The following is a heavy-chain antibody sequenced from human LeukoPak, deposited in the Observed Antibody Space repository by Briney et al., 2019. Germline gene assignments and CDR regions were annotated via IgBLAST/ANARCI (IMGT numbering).Heavy chain of an antibody. CDR1: GFTSNNHP. CDR2: ISSDGGSP. CDR3: ATLPPRGSLSVDY. Sequence: GGSLRLSCAASGFTSNNHPMHWVRQAPGKGLEYVSAISSDGGSPYYADSVKGRFTISRDNSKNTLYLQMNSLRFDDTAFYFCATLPPRGSLSVDYWGQGTLVTVSS. V-gene: IGHV3-64*02. J-gene: IGHJ4*02. D-gene: IGHD3-10*01.